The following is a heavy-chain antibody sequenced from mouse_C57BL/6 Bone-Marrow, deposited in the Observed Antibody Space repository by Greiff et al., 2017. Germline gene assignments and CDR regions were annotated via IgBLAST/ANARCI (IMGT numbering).Heavy chain of an antibody. Sequence: VPLQQSGAELVKPGASVKLSCKASGYIFTEYTIHWVKQRSGQGLEWIGWFYPGSGSITYNERFKDKATLTADKSSNTVYMELSRLTSEDSAVYFCARHERYYDYEGYFDYWGQGTTLTFSS. D-gene: IGHD2-4*01. V-gene: IGHV1-62-2*01. CDR3: ARHERYYDYEGYFDY. CDR2: FYPGSGSI. J-gene: IGHJ2*01. CDR1: GYIFTEYT.